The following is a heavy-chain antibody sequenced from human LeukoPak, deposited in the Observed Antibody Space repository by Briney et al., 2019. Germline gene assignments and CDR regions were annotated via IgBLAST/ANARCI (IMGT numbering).Heavy chain of an antibody. V-gene: IGHV1-8*01. D-gene: IGHD3-22*01. CDR2: MNPNSGNT. CDR1: GYTFTSYD. J-gene: IGHJ5*02. Sequence: ASVKVSCKASGYTFTSYDINWVRQATGQGLEWMGWMNPNSGNTGYAQKFQGRVTMTRNTSISTAYMELSSLRSEDTAVYYCARSQDRWDYYDSSGYYPWGQGTLVTVSS. CDR3: ARSQDRWDYYDSSGYYP.